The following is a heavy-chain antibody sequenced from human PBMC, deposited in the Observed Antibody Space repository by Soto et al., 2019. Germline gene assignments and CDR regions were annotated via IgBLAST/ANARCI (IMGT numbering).Heavy chain of an antibody. CDR1: GLTVSTNP. Sequence: EVQLVESGGGLDQPGGSLRLSCAASGLTVSTNPMSWVRQAPGKGLEWVSVIYTGGRTHYADSVKGRFTISRDNSKNTVNLQMNSLRPEDTAVYYCARDGSGHWGQGTLVTVSS. CDR2: IYTGGRT. J-gene: IGHJ4*02. V-gene: IGHV3-66*01. CDR3: ARDGSGH.